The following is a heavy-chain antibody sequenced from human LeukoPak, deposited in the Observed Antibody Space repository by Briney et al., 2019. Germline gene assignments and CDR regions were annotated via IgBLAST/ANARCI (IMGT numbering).Heavy chain of an antibody. J-gene: IGHJ6*03. CDR1: GGSISSYY. CDR2: IYTSGST. D-gene: IGHD3-22*01. CDR3: ARYVAMIDQERTHYYYYMDV. V-gene: IGHV4-4*07. Sequence: SETLSLTCTVSGGSISSYYWSLIRQPAGKGLEWIGRIYTSGSTNYNPSLKSRVTMSVDTSKNQFSLKLSSVTAADTAVYYCARYVAMIDQERTHYYYYMDVWGKGTTVTVSS.